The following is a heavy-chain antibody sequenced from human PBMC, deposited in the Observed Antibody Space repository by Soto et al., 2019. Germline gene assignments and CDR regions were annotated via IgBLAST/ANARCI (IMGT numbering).Heavy chain of an antibody. CDR3: ARWGKTGGLDV. CDR1: GFTFRSYV. CDR2: TSYDGSNN. Sequence: QVQLVESGGGVVQPGTSLRLSCVGSGFTFRSYVIHWVRQAPVKGLEWVALTSYDGSNNFYGDSVKGRFTISRDNSRNTVELQMDSLRLEDPALYYCARWGKTGGLDVWGQGTLVSVSS. V-gene: IGHV3-30*03. D-gene: IGHD3-16*01. J-gene: IGHJ4*02.